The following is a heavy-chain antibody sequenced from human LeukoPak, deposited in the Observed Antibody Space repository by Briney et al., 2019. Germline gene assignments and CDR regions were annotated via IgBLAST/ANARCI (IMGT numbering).Heavy chain of an antibody. J-gene: IGHJ5*02. CDR2: IYSGGST. Sequence: GGSLRLSCAASEFSVGSNYMTWVRQAPGKGLEWVSLIYSGGSTYYADSVKGRFTISRDNSKNTLYLQMNSLRAEDTAVYYCASQSIAAPHGFDPWGQGTLVTVSS. D-gene: IGHD6-6*01. CDR1: EFSVGSNY. CDR3: ASQSIAAPHGFDP. V-gene: IGHV3-66*04.